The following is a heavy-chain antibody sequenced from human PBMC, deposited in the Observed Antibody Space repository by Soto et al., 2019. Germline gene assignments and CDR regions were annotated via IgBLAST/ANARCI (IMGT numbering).Heavy chain of an antibody. CDR2: LYWDDDK. CDR3: VQSRCGGDCLEIYSSHAYNGLDV. D-gene: IGHD2-21*02. CDR1: GLSLRTTGVG. Sequence: QVTLKESGPTLVKPTQTLTLTCTVSGLSLRTTGVGVGWVRQPPGKALEWLALLYWDDDKRYRPSLRSRLTIAKDIYEKQVVLTMTNIDTVDTATYYCVQSRCGGDCLEIYSSHAYNGLDVWGQGTTVTVSS. V-gene: IGHV2-5*02. J-gene: IGHJ6*02.